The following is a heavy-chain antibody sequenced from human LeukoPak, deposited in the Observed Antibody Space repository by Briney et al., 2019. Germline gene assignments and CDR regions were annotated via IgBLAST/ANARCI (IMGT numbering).Heavy chain of an antibody. CDR3: ARDLGATTLSASDI. V-gene: IGHV1-2*02. J-gene: IGHJ3*02. D-gene: IGHD1-26*01. CDR1: GYTFTGYY. CDR2: INPNSGGT. Sequence: ASVKVSCKASGYTFTGYYMHWVRQAPRQGLEWMGWINPNSGGTNYAQKFQGRVTMTRDTSISTAYMELSRLRSDDTAVYYCARDLGATTLSASDIWGQGTMVTVSS.